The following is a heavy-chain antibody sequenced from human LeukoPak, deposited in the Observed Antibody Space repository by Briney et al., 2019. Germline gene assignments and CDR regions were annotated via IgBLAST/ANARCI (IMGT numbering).Heavy chain of an antibody. J-gene: IGHJ6*04. CDR1: GFTFSSYS. V-gene: IGHV3-21*01. D-gene: IGHD3-22*01. Sequence: GGSLRLSCAASGFTFSSYSMDWVRQAPGKGLEWVSSISSSSSYIYYADSVKGRFTISRDNAKNSLYLQMNSLRAEDTAVYYCARVPYYYDSSGYYSGYMDVWGKGTTVTISS. CDR3: ARVPYYYDSSGYYSGYMDV. CDR2: ISSSSSYI.